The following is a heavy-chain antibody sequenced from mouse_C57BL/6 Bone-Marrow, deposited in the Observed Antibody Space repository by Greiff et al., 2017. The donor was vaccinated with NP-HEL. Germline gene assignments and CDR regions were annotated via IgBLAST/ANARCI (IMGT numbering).Heavy chain of an antibody. V-gene: IGHV1-62-2*01. J-gene: IGHJ2*01. CDR2: FYPGSGSI. CDR1: GYTFTEYT. D-gene: IGHD1-1*01. Sequence: VQLQQSGAELVKPGASVKLSCKASGYTFTEYTIHWVKQRSGQGLEWIGWFYPGSGSIKYNEKFKDKATLTADKSSSTVYMELSRLTSGDSAVYFCARHGGDCYGSSAYYFDYWGQGTTLTVSA. CDR3: ARHGGDCYGSSAYYFDY.